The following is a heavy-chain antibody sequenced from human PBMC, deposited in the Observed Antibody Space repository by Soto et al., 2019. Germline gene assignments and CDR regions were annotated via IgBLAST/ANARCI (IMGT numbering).Heavy chain of an antibody. D-gene: IGHD6-13*01. CDR3: ARAGFYSSRLS. CDR1: GFTVSSNY. Sequence: GGSLRLSCAPSGFTVSSNYMSWVRQAPGKGLEWVSVIYSGGSTYYADSVKGRFTISRHNSKNTLYLQMNSLRAEDTAVYYCARAGFYSSRLSWGQGTLVTVTS. J-gene: IGHJ5*02. CDR2: IYSGGST. V-gene: IGHV3-53*04.